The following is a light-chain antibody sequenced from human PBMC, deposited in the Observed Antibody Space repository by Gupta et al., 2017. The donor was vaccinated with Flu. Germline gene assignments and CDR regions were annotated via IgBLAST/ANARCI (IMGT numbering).Light chain of an antibody. J-gene: IGLJ2*01. CDR1: VSNIGSNA. V-gene: IGLV1-44*01. CDR3: AVWDDRLNGVA. CDR2: GNT. Sequence: QSVLTQPPSASGTPGQRVTISCSGSVSNIGSNAVSWYQHLQGTAPKLLVFGNTYRPSGVPDRFSGSKSGASASLAISGLQSEDEADYFCAVWDDRLNGVAFGGGTKLTVL.